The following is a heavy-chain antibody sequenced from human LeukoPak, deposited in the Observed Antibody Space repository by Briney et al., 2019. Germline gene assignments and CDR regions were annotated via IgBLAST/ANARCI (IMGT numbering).Heavy chain of an antibody. J-gene: IGHJ5*01. V-gene: IGHV1-2*02. CDR3: ARMALDGGDSIGFDS. D-gene: IGHD2-21*02. CDR1: GYTFTDYF. Sequence: ASVKVSCKASGYTFTDYFIHWVRQAPGQGLEWMGWINPNIGDASYAQKFQDRVTMTRDRSINTAYMELSRLTSDDTAAYHCARMALDGGDSIGFDSWGQGTLVTVSS. CDR2: INPNIGDA.